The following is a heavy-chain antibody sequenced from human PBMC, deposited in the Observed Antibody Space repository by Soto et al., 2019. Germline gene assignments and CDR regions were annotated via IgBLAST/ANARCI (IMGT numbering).Heavy chain of an antibody. D-gene: IGHD3-3*01. J-gene: IGHJ5*02. CDR2: IYNRGIT. CDR1: GGSISSGDYS. Sequence: QVLLQESGPGLVKSSQTLSLTCTVSGGSISSGDYSWSWVRQSPGKGLEWIGHIYNRGITYYNPSLKSRVVISIDTSRNQFSLRLNSLTAADRAVYFCARGFTVFGLVSRFWFDPWGQGTVVTVSS. CDR3: ARGFTVFGLVSRFWFDP. V-gene: IGHV4-30-4*01.